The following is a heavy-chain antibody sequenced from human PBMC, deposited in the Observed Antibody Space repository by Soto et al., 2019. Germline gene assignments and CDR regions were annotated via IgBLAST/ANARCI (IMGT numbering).Heavy chain of an antibody. D-gene: IGHD1-26*01. Sequence: GGSLRLSCAASGFTFSSYAMSWVRQAPGKGLEWVSAISGGGGSTYYADSVKGRVTISRDNSKNTLYLQMNSLRAEDTAVYYCAKVSLGATTITDYYYYGLDVWGQGTTVTVSS. J-gene: IGHJ6*02. V-gene: IGHV3-23*01. CDR1: GFTFSSYA. CDR2: ISGGGGST. CDR3: AKVSLGATTITDYYYYGLDV.